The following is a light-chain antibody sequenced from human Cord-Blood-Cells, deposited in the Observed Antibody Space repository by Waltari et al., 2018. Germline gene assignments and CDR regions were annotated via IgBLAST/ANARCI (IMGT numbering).Light chain of an antibody. CDR3: QQYNSYG. CDR1: QSISSW. V-gene: IGKV1-5*03. CDR2: KAS. J-gene: IGKJ1*01. Sequence: DIQMTQSPSTLSASVGDRVTITCRASQSISSWLAWYQQKPGKAPKLLIYKASSLKSGVPSRFSSSGSGTEFTLTISSLQPDDFATYYCQQYNSYGFGLGTKVEIK.